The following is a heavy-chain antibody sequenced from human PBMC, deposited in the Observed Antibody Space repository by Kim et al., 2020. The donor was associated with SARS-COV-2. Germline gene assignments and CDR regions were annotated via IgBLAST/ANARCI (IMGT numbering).Heavy chain of an antibody. Sequence: SETLSLTCTVSGGSISSGSYYWSWIRQPAGKGLEWIGRIYTSGSTNYNPSLKSRVTISVDTSKNQFSLKLSSVTAADTAVYYCARDAPHYGSGRGWGYYYYGMDVWGQGTTVTVSS. CDR2: IYTSGST. CDR1: GGSISSGSYY. D-gene: IGHD3-10*01. CDR3: ARDAPHYGSGRGWGYYYYGMDV. J-gene: IGHJ6*02. V-gene: IGHV4-61*02.